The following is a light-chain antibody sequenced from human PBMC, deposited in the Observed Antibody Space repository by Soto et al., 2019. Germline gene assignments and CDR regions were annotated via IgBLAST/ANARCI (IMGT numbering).Light chain of an antibody. CDR3: QQANDWPPT. CDR2: DAS. V-gene: IGKV3-15*01. Sequence: RVMTQSPVTRSVSLGERVTLSCRASQAISNNLAWYQQKPGQAPRLLIFDASTRATGIPARFSGSGSGTEFTLTISSLKSEDFAVYYCQQANDWPPTFGQGT. CDR1: QAISNN. J-gene: IGKJ1*01.